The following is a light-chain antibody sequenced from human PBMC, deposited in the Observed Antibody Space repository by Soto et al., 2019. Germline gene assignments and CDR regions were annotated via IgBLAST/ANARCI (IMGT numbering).Light chain of an antibody. CDR2: SNY. CDR3: AAWDVRLSHLL. CDR1: NSNIGSNP. Sequence: QSVLTQPPSASGTPGQRVTISCSGSNSNIGSNPVHWYQQFPGTAPKVLIYSNYQRPSGVPDRFSGSKSGTSASLAISGLQSEDEAYYYCAAWDVRLSHLLFGGGT. V-gene: IGLV1-44*01. J-gene: IGLJ2*01.